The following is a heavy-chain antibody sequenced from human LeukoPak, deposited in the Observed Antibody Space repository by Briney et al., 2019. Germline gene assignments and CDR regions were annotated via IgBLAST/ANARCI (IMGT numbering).Heavy chain of an antibody. CDR2: ISSSSSYI. D-gene: IGHD3-10*01. Sequence: GGTLRLSCAASGFTFSSYGMSWVRQAPGKGLEWVSSISSSSSYIYYADSVKGRFTISRDNAKNSLYLQMNSLRAEDTAVYYCARDGFYYGSGSSSAFDIWGQGTMVTVSS. CDR1: GFTFSSYG. CDR3: ARDGFYYGSGSSSAFDI. V-gene: IGHV3-21*01. J-gene: IGHJ3*02.